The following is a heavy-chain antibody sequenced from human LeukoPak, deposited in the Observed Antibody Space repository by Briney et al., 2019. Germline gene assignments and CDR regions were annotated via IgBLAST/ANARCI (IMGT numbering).Heavy chain of an antibody. D-gene: IGHD2-15*01. CDR3: AKEGVVVAATLRRYYYYGMDV. Sequence: GGSLRLSCAASGFTFSSYAMSWVRQAPGKGLEWVSAISGSGGSTYYADSVKGRFTISRDNSKNPLYLQMNSLRAEDTAVYYCAKEGVVVAATLRRYYYYGMDVWGQGTTVTVSS. CDR2: ISGSGGST. J-gene: IGHJ6*02. V-gene: IGHV3-23*01. CDR1: GFTFSSYA.